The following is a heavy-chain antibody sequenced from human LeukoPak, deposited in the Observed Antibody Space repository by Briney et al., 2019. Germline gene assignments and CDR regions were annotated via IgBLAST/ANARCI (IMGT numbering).Heavy chain of an antibody. CDR3: ARQYRDDYCSGDCYVDY. D-gene: IGHD2-21*02. CDR2: IYPGDSDT. V-gene: IGHV5-51*01. Sequence: GESLKISCKGSGYSFTSYWIGWVRQMPGKGLEWMGIIYPGDSDTRYSPSFQGQGTISADKSISTAYLQWSSLKASDTAMYYCARQYRDDYCSGDCYVDYWGQGTLVTVSS. J-gene: IGHJ4*02. CDR1: GYSFTSYW.